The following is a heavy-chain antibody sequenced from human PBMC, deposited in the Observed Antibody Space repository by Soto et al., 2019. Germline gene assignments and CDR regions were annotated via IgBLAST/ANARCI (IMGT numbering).Heavy chain of an antibody. CDR1: GFPLSNYW. D-gene: IGHD3-10*01. V-gene: IGHV3-74*01. J-gene: IGHJ4*02. CDR3: TRVVDGSAGEFDY. CDR2: IGSNGGGT. Sequence: GGSLRLSCAASGFPLSNYWMHWVRQAPGEGLVWVSRIGSNGGGTTYADSVKGRFTISRDNANNTLYLQMNRLRAEDAAVYFCTRVVDGSAGEFDYWGQGTLVTVSS.